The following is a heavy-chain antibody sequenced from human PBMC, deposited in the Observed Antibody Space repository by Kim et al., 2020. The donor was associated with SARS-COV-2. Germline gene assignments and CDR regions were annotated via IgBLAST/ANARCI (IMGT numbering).Heavy chain of an antibody. Sequence: NPAPKSRVTISPDTSKRHFSLKLSSVTAADTAVYYCARGLRVAAAPFDYWGQGTLVTVSS. J-gene: IGHJ4*02. D-gene: IGHD6-13*01. V-gene: IGHV4-34*13. CDR3: ARGLRVAAAPFDY.